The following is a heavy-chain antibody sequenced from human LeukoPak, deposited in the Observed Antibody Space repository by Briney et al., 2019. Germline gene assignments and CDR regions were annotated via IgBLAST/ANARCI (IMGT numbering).Heavy chain of an antibody. V-gene: IGHV3-74*01. CDR2: INGDGSNT. D-gene: IGHD2-21*02. J-gene: IGHJ4*02. CDR1: GFTFSNHW. Sequence: HPGGSLRLSCEASGFTFSNHWMQWVRKAPGKGLVWVSSINGDGSNTKYADSVKGRFTISRDNAKNTMCLQMNSLRAEDTAVYYCARMVSSGDPIDGWGQGALVTVSS. CDR3: ARMVSSGDPIDG.